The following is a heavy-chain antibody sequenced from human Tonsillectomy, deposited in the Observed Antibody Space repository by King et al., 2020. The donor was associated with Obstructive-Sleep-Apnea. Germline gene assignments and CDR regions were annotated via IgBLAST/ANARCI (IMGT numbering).Heavy chain of an antibody. CDR1: GFTFSSYA. J-gene: IGHJ4*02. Sequence: VQLVESGGGLVQPGGSLRLSCAASGFTFSSYAMSGVRQAPGKGLEWVSAISGSGGSTYYADSVKGRFTISRDNSKNTLYLQMNSLRAEDTAVYYCAKDSGGSYYNGPYYFDYWGQGTLVTVSS. D-gene: IGHD3-10*01. CDR3: AKDSGGSYYNGPYYFDY. CDR2: ISGSGGST. V-gene: IGHV3-23*04.